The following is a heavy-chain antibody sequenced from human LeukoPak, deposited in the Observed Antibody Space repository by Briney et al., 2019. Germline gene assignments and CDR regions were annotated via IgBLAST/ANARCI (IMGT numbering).Heavy chain of an antibody. CDR1: GGSFSGYY. CDR3: ARDAGRVRGVIRLPATDKNYYYYYGMDV. J-gene: IGHJ6*02. D-gene: IGHD3-10*01. Sequence: SETLSLTCAVYGGSFSGYYWSWIRQPPGKGLEWIGEINHSGSTNYNPSLKSRVTISVDTSKNQFSLKLSSVTAADTAVYYCARDAGRVRGVIRLPATDKNYYYYYGMDVWGQGTTVTVSS. V-gene: IGHV4-34*01. CDR2: INHSGST.